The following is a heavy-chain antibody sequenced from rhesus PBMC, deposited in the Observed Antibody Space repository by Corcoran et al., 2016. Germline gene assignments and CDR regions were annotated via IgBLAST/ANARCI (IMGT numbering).Heavy chain of an antibody. CDR2: INPSNDNT. CDR3: ARGCSSTYCSSRVPFDY. D-gene: IGHD2-15*01. CDR1: GYTFTRYY. Sequence: QVQLVQSGAEVKKPGTSVKLSCKASGYTFTRYYINWVRQAPGQMLEWMGWINPSNDNTGYEQEVQGRVNMTSDTSTSTAYMELNSLRSEDTAVYYCARGCSSTYCSSRVPFDYWGQGVLVTVSS. J-gene: IGHJ4*01. V-gene: IGHV1-200*01.